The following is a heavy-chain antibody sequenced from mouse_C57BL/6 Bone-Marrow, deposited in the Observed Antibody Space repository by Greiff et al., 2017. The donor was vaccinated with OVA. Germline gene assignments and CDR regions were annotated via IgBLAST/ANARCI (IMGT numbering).Heavy chain of an antibody. D-gene: IGHD2-3*01. Sequence: DVQLVESGGDLVKPGGSLKLSCAASGFTFSSYGMSWVRQTPDKRLEWVATISSGGSYTYYPDSVKGRFTISRDNAKNTLYLQMSSLKSEDTAMYYCARQGYDGFAYWGQGTLVTVSA. CDR3: ARQGYDGFAY. J-gene: IGHJ3*01. CDR2: ISSGGSYT. CDR1: GFTFSSYG. V-gene: IGHV5-6*01.